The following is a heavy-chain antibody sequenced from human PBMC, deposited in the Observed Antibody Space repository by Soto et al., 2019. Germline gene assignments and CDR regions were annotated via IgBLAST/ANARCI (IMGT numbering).Heavy chain of an antibody. CDR2: IKPDESEK. J-gene: IGHJ5*02. Sequence: GGSLRLSCAASGFTFSDSWMTWVRQAPGKGLEWVARIKPDESEKKYADSVKGRFSISRDNAKNSMYLQMDSLRGEDTAVYYCVRGGSNYASWGQGTLVTVSS. D-gene: IGHD4-4*01. CDR3: VRGGSNYAS. V-gene: IGHV3-7*01. CDR1: GFTFSDSW.